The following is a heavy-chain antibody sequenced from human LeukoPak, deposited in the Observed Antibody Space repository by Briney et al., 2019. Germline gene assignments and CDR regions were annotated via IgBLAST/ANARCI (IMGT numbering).Heavy chain of an antibody. CDR1: GFTFSTYG. Sequence: GGPLRLSCAASGFTFSTYGMTWVRQAPGKGLEWVSFISNSSSYIHNADSVKGRFTISRDNAENSLYLQMNSLRAEDTAVYYCARAAIAAARIYYYMDVWGKGTTVTVSS. V-gene: IGHV3-21*01. J-gene: IGHJ6*03. CDR3: ARAAIAAARIYYYMDV. D-gene: IGHD6-13*01. CDR2: ISNSSSYI.